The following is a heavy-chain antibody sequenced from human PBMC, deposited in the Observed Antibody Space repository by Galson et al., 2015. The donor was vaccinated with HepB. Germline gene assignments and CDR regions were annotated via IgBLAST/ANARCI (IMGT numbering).Heavy chain of an antibody. V-gene: IGHV3-33*07. Sequence: SLRLSCAASGFSFSRYGMYWVRQAPGKGLEWVAYIWFDGSNQFYGDSVKGRLTISRDNSNNTVSLQMSSLRLEDTAVYYCATTKYSNGFYYFDYWGQGTLVTVSS. CDR2: IWFDGSNQ. D-gene: IGHD6-19*01. CDR3: ATTKYSNGFYYFDY. CDR1: GFSFSRYG. J-gene: IGHJ4*02.